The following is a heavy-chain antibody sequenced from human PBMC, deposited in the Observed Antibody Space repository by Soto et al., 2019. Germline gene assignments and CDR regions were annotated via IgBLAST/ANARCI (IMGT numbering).Heavy chain of an antibody. J-gene: IGHJ4*02. CDR3: ARRYSSAFDY. D-gene: IGHD6-19*01. CDR1: GGSISSYY. CDR2: IYYSGTT. Sequence: QMQLQESGPGLVKPSETLSLTCTVSGGSISSYYWSWIRQPPGKGLEWIGYIYYSGTTNYNPSLKSRVTISVDTSKIQFSLKLSSVTAADTALYYCARRYSSAFDYWGQGALVTVSS. V-gene: IGHV4-59*08.